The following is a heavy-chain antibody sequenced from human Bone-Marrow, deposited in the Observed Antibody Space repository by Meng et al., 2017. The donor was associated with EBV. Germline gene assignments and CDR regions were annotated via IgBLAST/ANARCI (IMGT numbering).Heavy chain of an antibody. CDR2: VHYTGST. CDR1: GDSISSFYY. CDR3: ARPFPSWQSPRLDPFGA. D-gene: IGHD6-19*01. V-gene: IGHV4-39*01. J-gene: IGHJ5*02. Sequence: QLQLQESGPGQVKPSETLSLTCTVSGDSISSFYYWGWIRQPPGRGLEWIGSVHYTGSTYYSPSLKSRVTVSVDTSKNQFSLRLTSVTAADTAVYYCARPFPSWQSPRLDPFGARGQGTLVTVS.